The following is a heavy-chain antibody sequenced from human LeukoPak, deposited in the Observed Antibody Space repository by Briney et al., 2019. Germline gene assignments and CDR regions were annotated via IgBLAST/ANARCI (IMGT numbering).Heavy chain of an antibody. CDR3: ARDLVTVTKGFDI. J-gene: IGHJ3*02. D-gene: IGHD4-17*01. CDR1: DDSFSSHY. Sequence: AETLSLTCAVSDDSFSSHYWTWIRQPPGKGLEWIGYISYIGSTNYNPSLESRVTITIDTYKNKFSLQLSSVTAADTAVYYCARDLVTVTKGFDIWGQGTMVSVSS. V-gene: IGHV4-59*11. CDR2: ISYIGST.